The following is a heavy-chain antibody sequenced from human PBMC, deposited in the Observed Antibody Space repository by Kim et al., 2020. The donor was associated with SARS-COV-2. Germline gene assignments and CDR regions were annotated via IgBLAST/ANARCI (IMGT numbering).Heavy chain of an antibody. Sequence: SETLSLTCAVYGGSFRDFHLTWIRQPPGKGLEWIGEINHKGNTNYNPSLKSRVTISVDTSKNQVSVKMSSVTAADTATYYCARDPYTGNYGSFDSWGQGTLVTVSS. CDR3: ARDPYTGNYGSFDS. D-gene: IGHD1-7*01. CDR2: INHKGNT. CDR1: GGSFRDFH. J-gene: IGHJ4*02. V-gene: IGHV4-34*01.